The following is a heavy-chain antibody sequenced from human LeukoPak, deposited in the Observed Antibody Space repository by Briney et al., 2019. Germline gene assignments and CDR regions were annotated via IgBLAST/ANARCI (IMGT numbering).Heavy chain of an antibody. Sequence: ASVKVSCKASGYSSTNYGISWVRQAPGQGLEWMGWIHIYRGNTNYALKFQGRVTMTRDMSTSTVYMELSSLRSEDTAVYYCAGVRDYYGSGSYRFDYWGQGTLVTVFS. CDR1: GYSSTNYG. J-gene: IGHJ4*02. V-gene: IGHV1-18*04. CDR3: AGVRDYYGSGSYRFDY. D-gene: IGHD3-10*01. CDR2: IHIYRGNT.